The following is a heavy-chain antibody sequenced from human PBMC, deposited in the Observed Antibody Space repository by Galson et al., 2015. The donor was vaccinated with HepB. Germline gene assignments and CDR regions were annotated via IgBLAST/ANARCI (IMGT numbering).Heavy chain of an antibody. Sequence: SLRLSCAASGFTFSSYAMHWVRQAPGKGLEWVAVISYDGSNKYYADSVKGRFTISRDNSKNTLYPQMNSLRAEDTAVYYCARDRYCSGGSCGPGGSGGLAPYYFDYWGQGTLVTVSS. J-gene: IGHJ4*02. CDR3: ARDRYCSGGSCGPGGSGGLAPYYFDY. D-gene: IGHD2-15*01. CDR1: GFTFSSYA. V-gene: IGHV3-30-3*01. CDR2: ISYDGSNK.